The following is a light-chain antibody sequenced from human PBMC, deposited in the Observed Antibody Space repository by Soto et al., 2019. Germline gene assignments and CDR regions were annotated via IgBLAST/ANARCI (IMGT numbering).Light chain of an antibody. CDR2: LGS. V-gene: IGKV2-28*01. CDR3: MQALQTPRFT. J-gene: IGKJ5*01. CDR1: QSLLHSNGYNY. Sequence: DIVMTQSPLSLPVTPGEPASISCRSSQSLLHSNGYNYLDWYLQKPGQSPQLLIYLGSNRASGVADRFSGVGSGTDFTLKISRVEAEDVGVYYCMQALQTPRFTFGQGTRLEIK.